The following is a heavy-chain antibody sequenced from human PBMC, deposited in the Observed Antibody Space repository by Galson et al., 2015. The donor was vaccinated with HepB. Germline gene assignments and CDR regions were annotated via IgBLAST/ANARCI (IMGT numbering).Heavy chain of an antibody. CDR2: IYWNDDK. CDR1: GFSLSTSGVG. D-gene: IGHD2-2*01. CDR3: AHSVPAAPLIPYYFDY. V-gene: IGHV2-5*01. J-gene: IGHJ4*02. Sequence: PALVKPTQTLTLTCTFSGFSLSTSGVGVGWIRQPPGKALEWLALIYWNDDKRYSPSLKSRLTITKDTSKNQVVLTMANMDPVDTATYYWAHSVPAAPLIPYYFDYWGQGTLVTVSS.